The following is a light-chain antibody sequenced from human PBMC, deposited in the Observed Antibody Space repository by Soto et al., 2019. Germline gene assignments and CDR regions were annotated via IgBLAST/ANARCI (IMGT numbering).Light chain of an antibody. CDR3: QQYYSTPPTT. CDR2: WAS. CDR1: QSVLYSSNNKNY. J-gene: IGKJ1*01. V-gene: IGKV4-1*01. Sequence: DIVMTQSPDSLAVSLGERATINCKSSQSVLYSSNNKNYLAWYQQKPGQPPKLLIYWASTRESGVPDRFSGRGSGTDLTLTISSLQAEDVAVYYCQQYYSTPPTTFGQGTKVEIK.